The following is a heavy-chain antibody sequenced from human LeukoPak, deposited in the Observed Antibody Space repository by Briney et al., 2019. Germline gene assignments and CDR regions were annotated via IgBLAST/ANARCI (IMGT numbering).Heavy chain of an antibody. Sequence: ASVKVSCKTSGYSFRSYDINWVRQATGQGLEWMGWMNPNSGKAGYAQKFQGRVTMTRNTSTNTAYMELSSLRSEDTAVYYCAKDEAMIKIYYFDYWGQGTLVTVSS. J-gene: IGHJ4*02. CDR1: GYSFRSYD. V-gene: IGHV1-8*01. CDR3: AKDEAMIKIYYFDY. CDR2: MNPNSGKA. D-gene: IGHD5-18*01.